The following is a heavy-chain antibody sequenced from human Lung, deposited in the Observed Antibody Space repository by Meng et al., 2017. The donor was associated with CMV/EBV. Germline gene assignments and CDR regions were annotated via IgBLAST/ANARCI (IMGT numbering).Heavy chain of an antibody. Sequence: ESXKISCAASGFTFSSYSMNWVRQAPGKGLEWVSSISSSSSYIYYADSVKGRFTISRDNAKNSLYLQMNSLRAEDTAVYYCARDYGNDYWGQGTLVTVSS. CDR3: ARDYGNDY. CDR2: ISSSSSYI. J-gene: IGHJ4*02. V-gene: IGHV3-21*01. CDR1: GFTFSSYS. D-gene: IGHD4-17*01.